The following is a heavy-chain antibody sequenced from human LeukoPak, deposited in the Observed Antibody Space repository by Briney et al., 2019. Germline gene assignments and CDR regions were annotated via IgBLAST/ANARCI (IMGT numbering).Heavy chain of an antibody. V-gene: IGHV1-2*02. J-gene: IGHJ4*02. CDR3: ARGNNYGSGSLFYG. CDR1: GYTFTGYY. Sequence: ASVKVSCKASGYTFTGYYMHWVRQAPGQGLERMGWINPNSGGTNYAQKFQGRVTMTKDTSISTAYMELSRLKSDDTAVYHCARGNNYGSGSLFYGWGQGTLVTVSS. CDR2: INPNSGGT. D-gene: IGHD3-10*01.